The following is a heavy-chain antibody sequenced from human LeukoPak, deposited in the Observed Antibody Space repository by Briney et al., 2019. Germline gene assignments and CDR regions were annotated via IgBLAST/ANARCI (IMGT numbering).Heavy chain of an antibody. D-gene: IGHD3-3*01. CDR1: GFTFSSYS. J-gene: IGHJ4*02. Sequence: GSLRLSCAAPGFTFSSYSMNWVRQAPGKGLEWVSSISSSSSYIYYADSVKGRFTISRDNAKNSLYLQMNSLRAEDTAVYYCARRGPYDFWSGPRGFDYWGQGTLVTVSS. CDR3: ARRGPYDFWSGPRGFDY. V-gene: IGHV3-21*01. CDR2: ISSSSSYI.